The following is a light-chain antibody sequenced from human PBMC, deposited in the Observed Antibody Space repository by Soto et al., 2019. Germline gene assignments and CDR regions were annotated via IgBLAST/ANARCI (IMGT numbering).Light chain of an antibody. V-gene: IGKV3-20*01. CDR2: GAS. CDR1: QSVSSNY. CDR3: QQYGGSPLVT. Sequence: EIVLTQSPGTLSLSPGERATLSCRASQSVSSNYLAWYQQKLGQAPRLLIYGASSRATGIPDRFSGSASGTDFTLTISRLEPEDFAVYYCQQYGGSPLVTFGGGTKVEIK. J-gene: IGKJ4*01.